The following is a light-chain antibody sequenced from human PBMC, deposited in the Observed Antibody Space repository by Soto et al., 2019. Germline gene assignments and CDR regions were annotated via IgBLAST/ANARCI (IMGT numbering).Light chain of an antibody. Sequence: ENVLTQCPATLSKSPGERATLSCRASQSVSSYLAWYQQKPGQAPRLLIYDASNRATGIPARFSGSGSGTDFTLTISSLEPEDFAVYYCQQRSNWQVTFGQGTKVDIK. V-gene: IGKV3-11*01. CDR1: QSVSSY. CDR3: QQRSNWQVT. J-gene: IGKJ1*01. CDR2: DAS.